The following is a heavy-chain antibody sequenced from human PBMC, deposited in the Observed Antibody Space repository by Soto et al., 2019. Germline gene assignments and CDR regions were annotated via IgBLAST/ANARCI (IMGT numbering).Heavy chain of an antibody. CDR1: GFTFSSYW. J-gene: IGHJ4*02. D-gene: IGHD3-10*01. Sequence: GGSLRLSCAASGFTFSSYWMSWVRQAPGKGLEWVANIKQDGSEKYYVDCVKGRFTISRDNAKNSLYLQMNSLRAEDTAVYYCARVISVRFGEFFDYWGQGTLVTVSS. CDR3: ARVISVRFGEFFDY. V-gene: IGHV3-7*01. CDR2: IKQDGSEK.